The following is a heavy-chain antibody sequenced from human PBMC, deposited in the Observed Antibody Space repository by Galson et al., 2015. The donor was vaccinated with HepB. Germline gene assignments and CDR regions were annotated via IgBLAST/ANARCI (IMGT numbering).Heavy chain of an antibody. CDR3: ARGLRVRDYYMDV. Sequence: LSLTCTVSGGSISSGDYYWSWIRQPPGKGLEWIGYIYYNGATFYNPSLKSRVTISVDTSENQFSLKLSSVTAADTAVYYCARGLRVRDYYMDVWGKGTTVTVSS. D-gene: IGHD2-21*01. CDR1: GGSISSGDYY. V-gene: IGHV4-30-4*01. J-gene: IGHJ6*03. CDR2: IYYNGAT.